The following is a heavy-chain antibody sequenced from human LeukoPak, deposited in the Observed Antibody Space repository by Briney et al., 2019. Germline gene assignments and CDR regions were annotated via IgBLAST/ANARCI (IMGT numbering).Heavy chain of an antibody. Sequence: EASVKVSCKASGYTFASSGISWVRQAPGQGLEWMGWISAYNGNTNYAQKLQGRVTMTTDTSTSAAHMELRSLRSDDTAVYYCARSGTYYYGGDYYYYGMDVWGQGTTVTVSS. V-gene: IGHV1-18*01. CDR1: GYTFASSG. CDR2: ISAYNGNT. CDR3: ARSGTYYYGGDYYYYGMDV. D-gene: IGHD3-10*01. J-gene: IGHJ6*02.